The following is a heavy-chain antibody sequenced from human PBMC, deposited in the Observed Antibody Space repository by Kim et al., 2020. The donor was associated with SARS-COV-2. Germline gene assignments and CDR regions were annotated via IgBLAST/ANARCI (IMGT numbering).Heavy chain of an antibody. CDR1: GFPFRTYP. Sequence: GGSLRLSCAASGFPFRTYPMIWVRQPPGKGPEGVSSISSSGDRTYYSSDSLKGRFTISRDNSRNTLYLQMYSLRAEDTAVYYCAKVISQTDYYWYGMDVWGQGTTVTVSS. CDR2: ISSSGDRT. CDR3: AKVISQTDYYWYGMDV. V-gene: IGHV3-23*01. J-gene: IGHJ6*02.